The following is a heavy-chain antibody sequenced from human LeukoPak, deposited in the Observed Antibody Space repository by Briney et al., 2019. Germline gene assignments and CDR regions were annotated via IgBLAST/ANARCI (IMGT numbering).Heavy chain of an antibody. CDR1: GFTFSGSA. V-gene: IGHV3-73*01. CDR2: IRSKANSYVT. Sequence: GGSLRLSCAASGFTFSGSAMHWVRHASGKGLEWVSRIRSKANSYVTAYGASVIDNLPISSQDSKISAYLQLNSLQTGDTSLYYCTRPSNPKSFGPEYYFDYWGQGTLVTVSS. D-gene: IGHD3-16*01. J-gene: IGHJ4*02. CDR3: TRPSNPKSFGPEYYFDY.